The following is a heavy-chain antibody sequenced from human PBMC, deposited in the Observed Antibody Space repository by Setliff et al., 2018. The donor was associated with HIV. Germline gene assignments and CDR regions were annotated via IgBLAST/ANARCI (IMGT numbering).Heavy chain of an antibody. J-gene: IGHJ6*03. CDR2: IDHRGRP. D-gene: IGHD2-8*02. Sequence: PSETLSLTCGIYGGSFSDYYWSWIRQPPGKGLEWIGEIDHRGRPKYNPSLNSRVTMPVDKSRNQFSLKVSSVTAADTAVYYCARVSSTYWYSIFRNYYYHMDVWGKGTTVTVSS. V-gene: IGHV4-34*01. CDR3: ARVSSTYWYSIFRNYYYHMDV. CDR1: GGSFSDYY.